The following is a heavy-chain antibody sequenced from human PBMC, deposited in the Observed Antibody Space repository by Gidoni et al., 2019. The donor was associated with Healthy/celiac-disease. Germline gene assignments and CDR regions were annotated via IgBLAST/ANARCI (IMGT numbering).Heavy chain of an antibody. J-gene: IGHJ4*02. V-gene: IGHV5-51*01. D-gene: IGHD5-18*01. Sequence: EVQLVQSGTEVKKPGESLKISCKGSGSSFTSYWIGWVRQMPGKGLEWRGFIYPGDSDIRYSPSFQGQVTISADKSISTAYLQWSSLKASDTAMYYCARVSAGGIQLFNFDYWGQGTLVTVSS. CDR1: GSSFTSYW. CDR2: IYPGDSDI. CDR3: ARVSAGGIQLFNFDY.